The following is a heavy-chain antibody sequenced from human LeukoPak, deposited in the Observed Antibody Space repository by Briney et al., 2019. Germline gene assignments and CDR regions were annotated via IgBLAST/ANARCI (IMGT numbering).Heavy chain of an antibody. J-gene: IGHJ4*02. D-gene: IGHD3-10*01. V-gene: IGHV4-4*07. CDR1: GGSISIYY. CDR3: ARSYYGSGRYGPRFDS. Sequence: KPSETLSLTCTVSGGSISIYYWSWIRQPAGKGLEWIGRIYTSGSTNYNPSLKSRVTMSVDTSKNQFSLKLSSVTAADTAVYYCARSYYGSGRYGPRFDSWGQGTLVTVSS. CDR2: IYTSGST.